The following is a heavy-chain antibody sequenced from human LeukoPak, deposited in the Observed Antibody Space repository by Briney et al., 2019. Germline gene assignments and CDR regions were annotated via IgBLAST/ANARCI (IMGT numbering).Heavy chain of an antibody. D-gene: IGHD6-19*01. J-gene: IGHJ4*02. CDR2: ISDTGSA. CDR3: ARSRGAGPGAHFDY. CDR1: GGSVISYY. V-gene: IGHV4-59*02. Sequence: SETLSLTCTVSGGSVISYYWSWIRQPPGKGLEWIGYISDTGSANYNPSLKSRVTISVDTSKDQFSLKLFSVTAADTAVYYCARSRGAGPGAHFDYWGQGILVTVSS.